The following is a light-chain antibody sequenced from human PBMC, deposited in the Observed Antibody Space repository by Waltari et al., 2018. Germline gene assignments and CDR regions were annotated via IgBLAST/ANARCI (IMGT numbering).Light chain of an antibody. Sequence: DIQLTQSPASVSASVGGRVTITCRASQDINIRLTWYQHRPGEAPKLLIHEASSLHSGVPSRFSGSGSGTDFTLTITSLQPEDFATYYCEQGHTLPWTFGQGTRVE. J-gene: IGKJ1*01. CDR3: EQGHTLPWT. CDR1: QDINIR. CDR2: EAS. V-gene: IGKV1-12*01.